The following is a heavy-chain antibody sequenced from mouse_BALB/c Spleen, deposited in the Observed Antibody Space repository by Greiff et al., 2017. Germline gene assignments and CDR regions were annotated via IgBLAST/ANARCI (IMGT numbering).Heavy chain of an antibody. CDR3: ARDVLDY. V-gene: IGHV5-4*02. J-gene: IGHJ4*01. CDR1: GFTFSDYY. Sequence: EVKLMESGGGLVKPGGSLKLSCAASGFTFSDYYMYWVRQTPEKRLEWVATISDGGSYTYYPDSVKGRFTISRDNAKNNLYLQMSSLKSEDTAMYYCARDVLDYWGQGTSVTVSS. CDR2: ISDGGSYT.